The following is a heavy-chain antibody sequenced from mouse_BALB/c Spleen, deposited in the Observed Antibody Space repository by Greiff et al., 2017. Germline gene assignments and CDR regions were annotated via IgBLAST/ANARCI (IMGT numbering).Heavy chain of an antibody. J-gene: IGHJ4*01. CDR3: ARDSTVVARGYAMDY. D-gene: IGHD1-1*01. Sequence: VMLVESGPGLVAPSQSLSITCTVSGFSLTSYGVHWVRQPPGKGLEWLGVIWAGGSTNYNSALMSRLSISKDNSKSQVFLKMNSLQTDDTAMYYCARDSTVVARGYAMDYWGQGTSVTVSS. CDR2: IWAGGST. V-gene: IGHV2-9*02. CDR1: GFSLTSYG.